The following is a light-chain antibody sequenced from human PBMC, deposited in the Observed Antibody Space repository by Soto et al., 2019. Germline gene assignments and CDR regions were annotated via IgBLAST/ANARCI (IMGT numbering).Light chain of an antibody. V-gene: IGKV1-39*01. Sequence: DIQMTQSPSSLSASVGDTVTITCRASQSISNYLNWYQQKPGKAPKLLIYAASSLESGVPSRFSGSGSGTDFNLTISSLHPEDFANYYCQQSYATPLTFGRGIKVEIK. CDR2: AAS. J-gene: IGKJ4*01. CDR1: QSISNY. CDR3: QQSYATPLT.